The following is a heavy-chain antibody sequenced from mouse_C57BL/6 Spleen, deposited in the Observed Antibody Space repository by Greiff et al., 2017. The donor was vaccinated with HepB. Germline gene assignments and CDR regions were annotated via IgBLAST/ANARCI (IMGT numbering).Heavy chain of an antibody. CDR2: ISGGGGNT. J-gene: IGHJ2*01. V-gene: IGHV5-9*01. CDR3: ARHDYYAMDY. Sequence: EVKLMESGGGLVKPGGSLKLSCAASGFTFSSYTMSWVRQTPEKRLEWVATISGGGGNTYYPDSVKGRFTISRDNAKNTLYLQMSSLRSEDTALYYCARHDYYAMDYWGQGTTLTVSS. CDR1: GFTFSSYT. D-gene: IGHD1-1*02.